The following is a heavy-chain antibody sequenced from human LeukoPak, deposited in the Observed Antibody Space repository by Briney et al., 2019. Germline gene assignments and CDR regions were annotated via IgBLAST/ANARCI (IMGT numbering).Heavy chain of an antibody. CDR1: GYSFTSYW. Sequence: GESLKISCKGPGYSFTSYWIGWVRQMPGKGLEWMGIIYPGDSDTRYSPSFQGQVTISADKSISTAYLQWSSLRASDSAMYYCARPCCGSGSFFDYWGQGTLVTVSS. CDR2: IYPGDSDT. D-gene: IGHD3-10*01. J-gene: IGHJ4*02. CDR3: ARPCCGSGSFFDY. V-gene: IGHV5-51*01.